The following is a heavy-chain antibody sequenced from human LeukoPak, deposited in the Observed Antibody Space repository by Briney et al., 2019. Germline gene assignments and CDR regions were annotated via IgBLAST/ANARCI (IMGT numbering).Heavy chain of an antibody. V-gene: IGHV4-4*07. CDR1: GGSISSYY. D-gene: IGHD6-19*01. J-gene: IGHJ4*02. CDR2: IYTSGTT. Sequence: KPSETLSLTCTVSGGSISSYYWSWIRQPAGKGLEWIGRIYTSGTTNYNPSLKSRVSMSVDTSKSQFSLKLSSVTAADTAVYYCARGKVVAGTPGQNSWDHWGQGTLVTVSS. CDR3: ARGKVVAGTPGQNSWDH.